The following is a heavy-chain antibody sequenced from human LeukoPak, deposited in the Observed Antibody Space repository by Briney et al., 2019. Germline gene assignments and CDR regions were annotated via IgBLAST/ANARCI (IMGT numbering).Heavy chain of an antibody. CDR1: GYTFTSYD. Sequence: GASVKVSCKASGYTFTSYDINWVRQATGQGLEWMGWMNPNSGNTGYAQKFQGRVTMTRNTSISTAYMELGSLRSEDTAVYYCARGIVVVPAANNWFDPWGQGTLVTVSS. CDR2: MNPNSGNT. CDR3: ARGIVVVPAANNWFDP. V-gene: IGHV1-8*01. D-gene: IGHD2-2*01. J-gene: IGHJ5*02.